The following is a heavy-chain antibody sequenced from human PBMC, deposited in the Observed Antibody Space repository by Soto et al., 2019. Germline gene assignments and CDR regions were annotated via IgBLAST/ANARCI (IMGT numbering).Heavy chain of an antibody. CDR1: GFTFSSDG. CDR2: IWYDGSNK. J-gene: IGHJ4*02. D-gene: IGHD4-17*01. CDR3: ARGGHDYGDYEADY. V-gene: IGHV3-33*01. Sequence: QVQLVESGGGVVQPGRSLRLSCAASGFTFSSDGMHWVRQAPGKGLEWVAVIWYDGSNKYYADSVKGRFTSSRDNSKNTLYLQMISLRAEDTAVYYCARGGHDYGDYEADYWGQGTLVTVSS.